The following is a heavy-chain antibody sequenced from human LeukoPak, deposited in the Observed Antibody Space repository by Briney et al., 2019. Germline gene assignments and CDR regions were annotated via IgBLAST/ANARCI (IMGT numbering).Heavy chain of an antibody. D-gene: IGHD4-17*01. CDR1: GGTFSSYA. Sequence: GASVKVSCKASGGTFSSYAISWVRQAPGQGLEWMGRIIPIFGTANYAQKFQGRVTITTDESTSTAYMELSSLRSEDTAVYYCARDNSYSDHNWFDPWGQGTLVTVSS. CDR2: IIPIFGTA. V-gene: IGHV1-69*05. J-gene: IGHJ5*02. CDR3: ARDNSYSDHNWFDP.